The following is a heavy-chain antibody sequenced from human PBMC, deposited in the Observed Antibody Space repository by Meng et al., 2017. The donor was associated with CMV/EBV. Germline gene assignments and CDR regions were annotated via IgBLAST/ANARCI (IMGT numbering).Heavy chain of an antibody. V-gene: IGHV3-7*01. J-gene: IGHJ6*02. CDR1: GFTFSSYW. CDR2: IKQDGSEK. D-gene: IGHD3-3*01. Sequence: GGSLRPSCAASGFTFSSYWMSWVRQAPGKGLEWVANIKQDGSEKYYVDSVKGRFTISRDNAKNSLYLQMNSLRAEDTAVYYCARPLHYDFWSGYYPSGTYYYYGMDVWGQGTTVTVSS. CDR3: ARPLHYDFWSGYYPSGTYYYYGMDV.